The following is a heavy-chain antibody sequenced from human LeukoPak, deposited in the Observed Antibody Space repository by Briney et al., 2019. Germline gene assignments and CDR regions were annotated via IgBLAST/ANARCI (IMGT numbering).Heavy chain of an antibody. CDR3: ARDPILVRGYFDY. Sequence: GGSLRLSCAASGFIFSNYGMNWVRQAPGKGLEWVAAISASGSATSYADPVRGRFTISRDNSKNTLHLQMNSLRPEDTAIYYCARDPILVRGYFDYWGQGTLVTVSS. CDR1: GFIFSNYG. J-gene: IGHJ4*02. V-gene: IGHV3-23*01. D-gene: IGHD3-10*01. CDR2: ISASGSAT.